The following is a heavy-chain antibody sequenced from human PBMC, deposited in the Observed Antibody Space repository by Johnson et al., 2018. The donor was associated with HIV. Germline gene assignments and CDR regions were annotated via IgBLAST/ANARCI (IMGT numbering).Heavy chain of an antibody. J-gene: IGHJ3*02. CDR1: GFTFDDYA. Sequence: VQLVESGGGLVQPGRSLRLSCAASGFTFDDYAMHWVRQAPGKGLEWVSVIYSGGSTYYADSVKGRFTISRDNSKNTLYLQMNSLRAEDTAVYYCARGEMATTYHAAFDIWGQGTMVTVSS. CDR3: ARGEMATTYHAAFDI. D-gene: IGHD5-24*01. CDR2: IYSGGST. V-gene: IGHV3-66*01.